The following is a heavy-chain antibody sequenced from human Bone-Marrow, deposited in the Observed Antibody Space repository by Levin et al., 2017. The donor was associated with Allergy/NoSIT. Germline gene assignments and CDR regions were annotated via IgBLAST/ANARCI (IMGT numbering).Heavy chain of an antibody. Sequence: GGSLRLSCAASGFTFSDYYMSWIRQSPGKGLEWVSYIGRSGTAIYYADSVKGRFTISRDNAKQSVYLQMNSLRAEDTAVFYCARVVPYQQWLLPYYFDYWGQGALVTVSS. V-gene: IGHV3-11*01. J-gene: IGHJ4*02. CDR2: IGRSGTAI. D-gene: IGHD6-19*01. CDR3: ARVVPYQQWLLPYYFDY. CDR1: GFTFSDYY.